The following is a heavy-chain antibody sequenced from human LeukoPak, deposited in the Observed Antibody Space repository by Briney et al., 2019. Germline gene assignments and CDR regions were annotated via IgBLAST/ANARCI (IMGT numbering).Heavy chain of an antibody. J-gene: IGHJ4*02. V-gene: IGHV4-59*08. CDR1: GDSISSYY. D-gene: IGHD4-23*01. CDR2: MFYSGST. CDR3: AGLRSTVAWASFDY. Sequence: PSETLPLTCTVSGDSISSYYWNWIRQPPGRGLEWIGQMFYSGSTNYNPSLNSRVTLSLDTSKNQFSLKLTSVTAADTAVYYCAGLRSTVAWASFDYWGQGILVTVSS.